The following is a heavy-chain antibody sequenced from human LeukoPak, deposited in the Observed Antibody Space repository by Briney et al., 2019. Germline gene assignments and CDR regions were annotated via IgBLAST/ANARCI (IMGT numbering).Heavy chain of an antibody. CDR3: ARDQGEFDYGDYGPLDY. D-gene: IGHD4-17*01. J-gene: IGHJ4*02. CDR1: GFTFSSYA. Sequence: GGSLRLSCAVSGFTFSSYAMSWVRQAPGKGLEWVSAISGSGGSTFYADSVKGRFTISRDNAKNSLYLQMNSLRAEDTAVYYCARDQGEFDYGDYGPLDYWGQGTLVTVSS. V-gene: IGHV3-23*01. CDR2: ISGSGGST.